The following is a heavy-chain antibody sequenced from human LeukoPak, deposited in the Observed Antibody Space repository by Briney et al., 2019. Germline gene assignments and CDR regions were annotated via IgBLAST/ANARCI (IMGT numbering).Heavy chain of an antibody. CDR2: VYYIGST. Sequence: SETLSLTCTVPGDSISRSSDYWGWIRQPPGKGPEWIGSVYYIGSTFYNPSLKSRLTISIDTSKNQFSLKLRSVTAADTAVYYCAREDAEQMDNSFDIWGQGTMVTVSS. CDR3: AREDAEQMDNSFDI. CDR1: GDSISRSSDY. D-gene: IGHD5-24*01. J-gene: IGHJ3*02. V-gene: IGHV4-39*07.